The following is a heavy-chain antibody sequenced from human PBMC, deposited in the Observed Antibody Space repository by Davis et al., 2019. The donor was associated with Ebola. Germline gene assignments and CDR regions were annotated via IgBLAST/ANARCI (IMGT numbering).Heavy chain of an antibody. CDR1: GGSFSGYY. CDR2: INHSGST. V-gene: IGHV4-34*01. J-gene: IGHJ6*02. CDR3: ARAPYYYDGLDV. Sequence: PSETLSLTCAVYGGSFSGYYWSWIRQPPGKGLEWIGEINHSGSTNYNPSLKSRVTISVDTSKNQFSLKLSSVTAADTAVYYCARAPYYYDGLDVWGQGTTVTVSS.